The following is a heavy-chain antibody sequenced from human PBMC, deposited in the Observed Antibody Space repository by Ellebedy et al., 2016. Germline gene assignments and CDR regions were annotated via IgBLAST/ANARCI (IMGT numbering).Heavy chain of an antibody. V-gene: IGHV1-18*04. Sequence: ALVKVSCKASGYTFSTSGISWVRQAPGQGLEWMGWISTYNGDTYYVKKFQGRVTMSTDTSTSTAYLELRRLRADDTAVYYCVREDSGASGTDSGMDVWGQGTTVTVSS. D-gene: IGHD1/OR15-1a*01. CDR3: VREDSGASGTDSGMDV. CDR2: ISTYNGDT. J-gene: IGHJ6*02. CDR1: GYTFSTSG.